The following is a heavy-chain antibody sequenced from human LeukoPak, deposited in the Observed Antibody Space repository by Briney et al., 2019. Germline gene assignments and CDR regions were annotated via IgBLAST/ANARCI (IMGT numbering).Heavy chain of an antibody. D-gene: IGHD3-22*01. V-gene: IGHV4-39*07. J-gene: IGHJ4*02. CDR2: IYYSGST. Sequence: SETLSLTCTVSGGSISSSSYYWGWIRQPPGKGLEWIGSIYYSGSTYYNPSLKSRVTISVDTSKNQFSLKLSSVTAADTAVYYCARVPYDSSGYQDYWGQGTLVTVSS. CDR3: ARVPYDSSGYQDY. CDR1: GGSISSSSYY.